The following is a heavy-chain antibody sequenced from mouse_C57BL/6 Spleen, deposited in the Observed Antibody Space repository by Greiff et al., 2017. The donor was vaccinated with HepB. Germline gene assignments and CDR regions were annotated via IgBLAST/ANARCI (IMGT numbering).Heavy chain of an antibody. CDR1: GYTFTSYW. J-gene: IGHJ3*01. V-gene: IGHV1-61*01. D-gene: IGHD2-5*01. CDR2: IYPSDSET. Sequence: VQLQQPGAELVRPGSSVKLSCKASGYTFTSYWMDWVKQRPGQGLEWIGNIYPSDSETHYNQQFKDKATLTVDKSSSPAYMQLSSLTSEDSAVYYCARRDYSNYKFAYWGQGALVTVAA. CDR3: ARRDYSNYKFAY.